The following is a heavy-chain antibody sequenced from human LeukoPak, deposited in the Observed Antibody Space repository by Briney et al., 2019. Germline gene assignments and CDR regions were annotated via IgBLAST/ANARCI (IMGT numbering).Heavy chain of an antibody. CDR3: ARAYGDAFCGGDCNYYYYYMDV. Sequence: GASVKVSCKASGYTFTGYYMHWVRQAPGQGLEWMGWIKPNSGGTNYAQKFQGRVTTTRDTSISTAYMELSRLRSDATAVYYCARAYGDAFCGGDCNYYYYYMDVWGKGTTVTVSS. D-gene: IGHD2-21*01. J-gene: IGHJ6*03. CDR2: IKPNSGGT. V-gene: IGHV1-2*02. CDR1: GYTFTGYY.